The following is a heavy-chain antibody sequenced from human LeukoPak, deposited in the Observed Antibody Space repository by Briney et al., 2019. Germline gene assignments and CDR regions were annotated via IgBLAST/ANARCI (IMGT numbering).Heavy chain of an antibody. V-gene: IGHV1-18*01. Sequence: ASVKLSRTASGYTFTSYSICWVRHGPAQGLEWMGWISAYNGNTNNAQKLQGRVTMTTDTSTSIAYMVLRSLRADDTAVYYGARENYYGSGSYRCWGQGTLVTVSS. J-gene: IGHJ4*02. D-gene: IGHD3-10*01. CDR3: ARENYYGSGSYRC. CDR1: GYTFTSYS. CDR2: ISAYNGNT.